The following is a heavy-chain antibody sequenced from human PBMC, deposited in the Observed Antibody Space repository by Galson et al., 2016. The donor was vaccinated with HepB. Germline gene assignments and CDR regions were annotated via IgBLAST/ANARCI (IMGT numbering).Heavy chain of an antibody. D-gene: IGHD6-6*01. V-gene: IGHV3-7*03. CDR2: IKEDGSVK. J-gene: IGHJ4*02. CDR3: ARDPRAGVYYFDY. Sequence: SLRLSCAASGFTFSSYWMTWVRQAPGKGLEWVANIKEDGSVKYHVDSVQGRFTISRDNAKNSLYLQMSSLRAEATAVYYCARDPRAGVYYFDYWGQGTLVTVSS. CDR1: GFTFSSYW.